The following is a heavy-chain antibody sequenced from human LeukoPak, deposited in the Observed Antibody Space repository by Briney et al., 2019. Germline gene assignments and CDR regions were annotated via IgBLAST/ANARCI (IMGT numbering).Heavy chain of an antibody. J-gene: IGHJ4*02. Sequence: PGGSLRLSCTASGFTFGDYAMSWFRQAPGKGLEWVGFIRSKAYGGTAEYAASVKGRFTISRDDSKSIAYLQMNSLKTEDTAVYYCTSSGYSSGWYVGGDYYFDYWGQGTLVTVSP. V-gene: IGHV3-49*03. CDR1: GFTFGDYA. CDR3: TSSGYSSGWYVGGDYYFDY. CDR2: IRSKAYGGTA. D-gene: IGHD6-19*01.